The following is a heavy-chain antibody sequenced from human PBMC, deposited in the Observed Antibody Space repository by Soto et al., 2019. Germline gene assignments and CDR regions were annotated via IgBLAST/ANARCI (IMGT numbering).Heavy chain of an antibody. D-gene: IGHD3-3*01. V-gene: IGHV3-7*03. CDR3: AKSLKIFGLATTRSGPLDS. J-gene: IGHJ4*02. CDR1: GFTFGGYW. CDR2: IKFDASEK. Sequence: GGSLRLSCAASGFTFGGYWMSWVRQAPGKGLEWLATIKFDASEKKYVDSVKGRFTIARDNAKTSLYLEMNSLRAEDTALYYCAKSLKIFGLATTRSGPLDSWGQGALVTVSS.